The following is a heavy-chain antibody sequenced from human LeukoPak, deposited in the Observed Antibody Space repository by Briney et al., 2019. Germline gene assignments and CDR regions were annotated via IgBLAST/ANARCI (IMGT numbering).Heavy chain of an antibody. Sequence: ASVKVSCKVSGYTLTELSMHWVRQAPGKGLEWMGGFDPEDGETIYAQKFQGRVTMTEDTSTDTAYMELSSLRSEDTAVYYRATDRYIGFGELLSYWGQGTLVTVSS. J-gene: IGHJ4*02. V-gene: IGHV1-24*01. CDR3: ATDRYIGFGELLSY. CDR1: GYTLTELS. CDR2: FDPEDGET. D-gene: IGHD3-10*01.